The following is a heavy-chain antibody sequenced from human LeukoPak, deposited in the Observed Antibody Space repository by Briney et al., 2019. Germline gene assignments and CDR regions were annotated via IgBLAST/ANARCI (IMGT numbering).Heavy chain of an antibody. CDR3: ASGYYDFWSGYSPLDY. V-gene: IGHV3-11*01. CDR1: GFTFCAYY. J-gene: IGHJ4*02. D-gene: IGHD3-3*01. CDR2: IISSGSTI. Sequence: PGGSLRLSCAASGFTFCAYYMSWLRQAPGKGLEWVSYIISSGSTIYYADSVKGRFTISRDNAKNSLYLQINSLRAEETAVYYCASGYYDFWSGYSPLDYWGQGTLVTFS.